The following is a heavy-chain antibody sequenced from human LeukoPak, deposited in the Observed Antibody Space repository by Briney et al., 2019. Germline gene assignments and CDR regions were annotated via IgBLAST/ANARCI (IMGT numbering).Heavy chain of an antibody. D-gene: IGHD5-18*01. CDR3: ARGGRYSYGYPWIY. CDR1: GFTVSSNY. V-gene: IGHV3-7*01. Sequence: GGSLRLSCAASGFTVSSNYMSWVRQAPGKGLEWVANIKQDGSEKYYVDSVKGRFTISRDNAKNSLYLQMNSLRAEDTAVYYCARGGRYSYGYPWIYWGQGTLVTVSS. J-gene: IGHJ4*02. CDR2: IKQDGSEK.